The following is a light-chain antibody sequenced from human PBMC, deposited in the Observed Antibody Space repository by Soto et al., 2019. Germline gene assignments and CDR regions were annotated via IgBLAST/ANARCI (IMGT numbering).Light chain of an antibody. CDR2: AAS. CDR1: RSRSSSY. J-gene: IGKJ2*01. V-gene: IGKV3-20*01. Sequence: EIVLTQSPGTLSLSPGERATLSCRASRSRSSSYVVWYQQKPGQAPRLLIYAASRRATGIPDRFSGSGSATEYTLTISRLEPEDVAVYYCQQQGTFGQGTKLEIK. CDR3: QQQGT.